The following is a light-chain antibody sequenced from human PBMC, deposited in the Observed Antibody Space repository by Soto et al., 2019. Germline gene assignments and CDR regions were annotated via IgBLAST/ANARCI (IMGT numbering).Light chain of an antibody. V-gene: IGLV2-14*03. CDR3: SSYTSSSTLEV. CDR1: SSDVGGYNY. CDR2: DVS. J-gene: IGLJ1*01. Sequence: QSVLTQPASVSGSPGQSITISCTGTSSDVGGYNYVSWYQHHPGKAPKLMIYDVSYRPLGVSNRFSGSKSGNTASLTISGLQTEDEADYYCSSYTSSSTLEVFGTGTKVTVL.